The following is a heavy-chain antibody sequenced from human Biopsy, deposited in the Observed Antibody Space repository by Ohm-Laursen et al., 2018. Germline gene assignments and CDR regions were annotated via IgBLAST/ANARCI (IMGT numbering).Heavy chain of an antibody. CDR3: ARDSSRRAREGGMDV. Sequence: GSLRLSCTASGFSVTSYDMNWVRQAPGKGLEWISYISETSSHIYDADSVRGRFTVARDIAKNSLYLQLNSLRVEDTAVNYCARDSSRRAREGGMDVWGQGTTVTVSS. V-gene: IGHV3-21*01. D-gene: IGHD6-6*01. J-gene: IGHJ6*02. CDR1: GFSVTSYD. CDR2: ISETSSHI.